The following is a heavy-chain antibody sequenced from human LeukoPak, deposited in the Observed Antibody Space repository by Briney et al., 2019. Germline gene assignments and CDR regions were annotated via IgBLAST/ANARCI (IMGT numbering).Heavy chain of an antibody. CDR3: ARGTDYYDSSGPSNWFDP. CDR1: GYTFTGYY. D-gene: IGHD3-22*01. CDR2: INPNSGGT. J-gene: IGHJ5*02. Sequence: ASVKVSCKASGYTFTGYYMHWVRQAPGQGLEWVGWINPNSGGTNYAQKFQGRVTMTRDTSISTAYMELSRLRSDDTAVYYCARGTDYYDSSGPSNWFDPWGQGTLVTVSS. V-gene: IGHV1-2*02.